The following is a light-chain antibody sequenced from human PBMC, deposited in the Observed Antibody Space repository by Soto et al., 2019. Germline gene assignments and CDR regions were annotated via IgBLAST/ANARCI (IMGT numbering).Light chain of an antibody. J-gene: IGKJ4*01. Sequence: EIVLTQSPGTLSLSPGERATLSCRASHSISSSYLAWYQQKPGQAPRLLIWGVSNRATGIPDRFSGSGSGTDFTLTISRLEPEDFAVYYCQQYGSSPLTFGGGTKVDIK. CDR2: GVS. V-gene: IGKV3-20*01. CDR3: QQYGSSPLT. CDR1: HSISSSY.